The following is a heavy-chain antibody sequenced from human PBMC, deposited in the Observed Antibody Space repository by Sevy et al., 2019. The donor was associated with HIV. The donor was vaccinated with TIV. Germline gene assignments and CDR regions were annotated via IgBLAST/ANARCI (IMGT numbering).Heavy chain of an antibody. V-gene: IGHV3-7*01. CDR3: AGRSFDY. Sequence: GGSLRLSCAASGFTFSIYWMTWVRQAPGKGLEWVANIKQDGSEKYYVDSVKGRFTISRDNAKNTVYLQMNSLRAEDTAVYYCAGRSFDYWGQGTLVTVSS. CDR1: GFTFSIYW. J-gene: IGHJ4*02. CDR2: IKQDGSEK.